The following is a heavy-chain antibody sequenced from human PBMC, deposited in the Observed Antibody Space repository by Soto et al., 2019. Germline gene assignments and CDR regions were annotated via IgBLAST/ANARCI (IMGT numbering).Heavy chain of an antibody. J-gene: IGHJ2*01. CDR1: GGTFSSYA. CDR2: IIPIFGTA. V-gene: IGHV1-69*01. CDR3: ARGPPGSSSWYWYFDL. Sequence: QVQLVQSGAEVKKPGSSVKVSCKASGGTFSSYAISWVRQAPGQGLEWMGGIIPIFGTANYAQKFQGRVTITADDYTSTAYVELSSLRSEDTAVYYCARGPPGSSSWYWYFDLWGRGTLVSVSS. D-gene: IGHD6-13*01.